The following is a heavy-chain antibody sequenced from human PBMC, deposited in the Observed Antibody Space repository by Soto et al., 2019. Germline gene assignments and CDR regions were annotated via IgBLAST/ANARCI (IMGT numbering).Heavy chain of an antibody. D-gene: IGHD3-16*01. V-gene: IGHV3-48*01. J-gene: IGHJ4*02. CDR2: ISSSSSSI. CDR1: GFSFSDYA. CDR3: ARDLWGETTDF. Sequence: PGGSLRLSCAASGFSFSDYAMNWVRQAPGEGLEWVSYISSSSSSIYYADSVKGRLTISRDNAKHSLYLQMNSLRAEDTAVYYCARDLWGETTDFWGQGTVVTVSS.